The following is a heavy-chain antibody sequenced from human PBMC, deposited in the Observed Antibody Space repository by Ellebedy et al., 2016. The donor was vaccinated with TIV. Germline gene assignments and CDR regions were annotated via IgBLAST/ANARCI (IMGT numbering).Heavy chain of an antibody. CDR1: GFTFSSYS. CDR2: ISSSSTI. CDR3: ARARSSGWLHTPDY. V-gene: IGHV3-48*02. Sequence: GESLKISCAASGFTFSSYSMNWVRQAPGKGLEWVSYISSSSTIYYADSVKGRFTISRDNAKNSLYLQMNSLRDEDTAVYYCARARSSGWLHTPDYWGQGLLVTVSS. D-gene: IGHD6-19*01. J-gene: IGHJ4*02.